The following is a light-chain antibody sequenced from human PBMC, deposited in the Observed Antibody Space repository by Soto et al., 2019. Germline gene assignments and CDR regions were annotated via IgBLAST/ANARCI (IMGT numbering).Light chain of an antibody. CDR3: QQSYSSPIT. CDR2: AAS. Sequence: IQMTQSHSTLSASVGDRVPITCRASQGISSYLAWYQQKPGKAPKLLIYAASTLQSGVPSRFSGSGSGTDFTLTISCLQSEDFATYYCQQSYSSPITFGQGTRLEIK. J-gene: IGKJ5*01. CDR1: QGISSY. V-gene: IGKV1-8*01.